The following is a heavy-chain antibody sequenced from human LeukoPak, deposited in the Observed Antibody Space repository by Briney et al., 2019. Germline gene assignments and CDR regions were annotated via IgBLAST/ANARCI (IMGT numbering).Heavy chain of an antibody. CDR3: ARDGSEGEPYDY. V-gene: IGHV1-2*02. J-gene: IGHJ4*02. CDR1: GYTFTGYY. Sequence: ASVKVSCKASGYTFTGYYMHWVRQAPGQGLEWMGWINPNSGGTNYAQKFQGRVTMTRDTSISTAYMEPSRLRSDDTAVYYCARDGSEGEPYDYWGQGTLVTVSS. CDR2: INPNSGGT. D-gene: IGHD1-14*01.